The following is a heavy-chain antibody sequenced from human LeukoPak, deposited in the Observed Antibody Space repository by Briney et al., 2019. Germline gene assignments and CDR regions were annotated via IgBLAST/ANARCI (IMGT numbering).Heavy chain of an antibody. CDR2: ISTNGGGT. CDR1: GFTFSSYA. V-gene: IGHV3-64*01. CDR3: AKEVYCGRDCYNPGYGVDV. Sequence: GGSLRLSCAASGFTFSSYAMHWDRQTPGKGLEYVSAISTNGGGTYYANSVKGRFTISRDNSKNTLSLQMNSLRDEDTATYYCAKEVYCGRDCYNPGYGVDVWGQGTTVTVSS. D-gene: IGHD2-21*02. J-gene: IGHJ6*02.